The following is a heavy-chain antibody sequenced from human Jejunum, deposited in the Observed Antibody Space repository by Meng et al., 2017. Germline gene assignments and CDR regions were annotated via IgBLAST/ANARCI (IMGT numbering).Heavy chain of an antibody. V-gene: IGHV3-23*01. D-gene: IGHD3-10*01. CDR1: GFSFSDQS. Sequence: GESLKISCAASGFSFSDQSMSWVRQAPGKGLEWVSVILDKDGSTYYADSVKGRFTISRDNSKNTLYLQMSSLRVDDTAVYHCANRAWLESWGQGNLVTGYS. CDR3: ANRAWLES. J-gene: IGHJ5*01. CDR2: ILDKDGST.